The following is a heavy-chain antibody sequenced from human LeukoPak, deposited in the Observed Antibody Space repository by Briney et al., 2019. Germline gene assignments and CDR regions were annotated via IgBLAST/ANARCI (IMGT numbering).Heavy chain of an antibody. D-gene: IGHD2-2*01. Sequence: GGSLRLSCAASGFXXSXYGXTXVXXXXXXXXEXVXSMNSGGKTYYADSVXXRFTISRDNSKNXLYLQMYSLRAEDTAAYYCAKASGGYCSGTTCLYYFDGWGQGTPVTVSS. CDR2: MNSGGKT. CDR1: GFXXSXYG. CDR3: AKASGGYCSGTTCLYYFDG. V-gene: IGHV3-23*01. J-gene: IGHJ4*02.